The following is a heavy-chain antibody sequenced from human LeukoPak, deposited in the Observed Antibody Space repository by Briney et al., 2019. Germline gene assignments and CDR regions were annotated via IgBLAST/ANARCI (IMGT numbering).Heavy chain of an antibody. J-gene: IGHJ4*02. CDR1: GGSISSGGYY. Sequence: PSETLCLTCTVSGGSISSGGYYWSWIRQHPGKGLEWIGYIYYSGSTYYNPSLKSRVTISVDTSKNQLSLKLSSVTAADTAVYYRARVAGVAVRKYFDYWGQGTLVTVSS. V-gene: IGHV4-31*03. CDR2: IYYSGST. D-gene: IGHD2-8*01. CDR3: ARVAGVAVRKYFDY.